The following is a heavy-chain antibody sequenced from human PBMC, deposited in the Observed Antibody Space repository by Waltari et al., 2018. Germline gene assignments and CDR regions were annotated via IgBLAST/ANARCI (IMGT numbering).Heavy chain of an antibody. D-gene: IGHD6-19*01. Sequence: EVKLMESGGGLVQPGGSLRLSCVASGFVFRSYALHWVRQAPGRGLEYVSIISTKGGSTYYANFVKGRFTISRDNSKNTLYLQMGSLRPEDMAVYYCARGRPYSSGWEPADYWGQGTLVTVSS. J-gene: IGHJ4*02. CDR2: ISTKGGST. CDR3: ARGRPYSSGWEPADY. CDR1: GFVFRSYA. V-gene: IGHV3-64*01.